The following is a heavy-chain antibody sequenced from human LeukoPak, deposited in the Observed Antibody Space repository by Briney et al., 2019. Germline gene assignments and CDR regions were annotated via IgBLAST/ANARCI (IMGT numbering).Heavy chain of an antibody. CDR3: AKLPIAAAAPKFDP. V-gene: IGHV3-48*01. CDR1: GFTFSSYG. Sequence: GGSLRLSCAASGFTFSSYGMTWVRQAPGKGLEWVSYISSSSSTIYYADSVKGRFTISRDNSKNTLYLQMNSLRAEDAAVYYCAKLPIAAAAPKFDPWGQGTLVTVSS. D-gene: IGHD6-13*01. CDR2: ISSSSSTI. J-gene: IGHJ5*02.